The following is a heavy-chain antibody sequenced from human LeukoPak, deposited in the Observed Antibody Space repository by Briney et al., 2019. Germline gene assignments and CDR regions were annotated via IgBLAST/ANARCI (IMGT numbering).Heavy chain of an antibody. D-gene: IGHD1-14*01. CDR3: AKPVGDLSCFDY. CDR2: IYSGGST. CDR1: GFTVSSNY. J-gene: IGHJ4*02. V-gene: IGHV3-53*01. Sequence: GGSLRLSCAASGFTVSSNYMSWVRQAPGKGLEWVSVIYSGGSTYYADSVKGRFTISRDNSKNTLYLQMNSLRAEDTAVYYCAKPVGDLSCFDYWGQGTLVTVSS.